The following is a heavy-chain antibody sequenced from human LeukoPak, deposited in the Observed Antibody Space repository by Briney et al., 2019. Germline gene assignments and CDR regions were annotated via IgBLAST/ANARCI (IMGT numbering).Heavy chain of an antibody. CDR3: ARDLGYYDSSGYHYSYFQH. CDR2: IYSGGST. D-gene: IGHD3-22*01. J-gene: IGHJ1*01. V-gene: IGHV3-53*01. Sequence: PGGSLRLSCAASGFTVSSNYMSWVRQAPGKGLEWVSVIYSGGSTYYADSVKGRFTISRDNSKNTLYLQMNSLRAEDTAVYYCARDLGYYDSSGYHYSYFQHWGQGTLVTVSS. CDR1: GFTVSSNY.